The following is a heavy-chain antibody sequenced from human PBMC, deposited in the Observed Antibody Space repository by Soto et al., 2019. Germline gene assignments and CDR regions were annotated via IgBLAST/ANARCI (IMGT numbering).Heavy chain of an antibody. D-gene: IGHD5-12*01. J-gene: IGHJ4*02. Sequence: QITLKESGPTLVRPPQTLTLTCTFSGFSLTSGVGVGWIRQPPGKALEWLALIYWDDDKRYSPCLKNRLTITKDTSKNHVVLTMTNVGPVDTATYFCAHIDPEIVTVGGHGGFDYWGQGTLVTVSS. CDR3: AHIDPEIVTVGGHGGFDY. CDR2: IYWDDDK. V-gene: IGHV2-5*02. CDR1: GFSLTSGVG.